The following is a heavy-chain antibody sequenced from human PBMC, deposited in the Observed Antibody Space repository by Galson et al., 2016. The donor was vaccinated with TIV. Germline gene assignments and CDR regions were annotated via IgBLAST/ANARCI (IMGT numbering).Heavy chain of an antibody. J-gene: IGHJ3*02. V-gene: IGHV4-61*10. D-gene: IGHD4-23*01. CDR1: GDALSSDNYY. CDR3: AREGAVRWPSNGFDI. Sequence: SETLSLTCTVSGDALSSDNYYWSWVRQPVGKGLEWIGRVYAGGSTIYNPSLMSRLTISVDTSKNQLSLKLTSVTAADTAIYYCAREGAVRWPSNGFDIWGQGTMVTISS. CDR2: VYAGGST.